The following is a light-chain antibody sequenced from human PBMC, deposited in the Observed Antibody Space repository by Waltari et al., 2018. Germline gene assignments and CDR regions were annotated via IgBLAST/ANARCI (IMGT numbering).Light chain of an antibody. Sequence: QSALTQPASVSGSPGQSITTSCTGTSSDAGSYNLVPWYQQHPGKAPKLMIYEGSKRPSGVSDRFSGSKSGNTASLTISGLQAEDEADYYCWSYAGSSTWVFGGGTKLTVL. J-gene: IGLJ3*02. CDR3: WSYAGSSTWV. V-gene: IGLV2-23*01. CDR1: SSDAGSYNL. CDR2: EGS.